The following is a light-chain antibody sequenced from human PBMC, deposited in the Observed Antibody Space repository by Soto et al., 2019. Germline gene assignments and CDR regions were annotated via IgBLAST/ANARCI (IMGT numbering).Light chain of an antibody. CDR2: EVN. J-gene: IGLJ2*01. V-gene: IGLV2-14*01. CDR1: SSDVGGYNY. Sequence: QSALTQPASVSGSPGQSITISCTGTSSDVGGYNYVSWYQQHPGKAPKLMIYEVNNRPSGVSNRFSGSKSGNTASLTISGLQAEYDADYYCSSYTSSSTLVVFGGGTKLTVL. CDR3: SSYTSSSTLVV.